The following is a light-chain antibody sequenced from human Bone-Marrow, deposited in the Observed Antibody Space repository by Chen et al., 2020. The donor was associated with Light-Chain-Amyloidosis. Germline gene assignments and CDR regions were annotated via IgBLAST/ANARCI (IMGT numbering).Light chain of an antibody. J-gene: IGLJ3*02. CDR1: NIGSTS. Sequence: SYVLTQPSSLSGAPGQTATSACGGNNIGSTSVHWYQQTPGQAPLLVVYDDSDRPSGIPEQLSGSNSGNTATLTISRVEAGDEADYYCQVWDRSSDRPVFGGGTKLTVL. CDR3: QVWDRSSDRPV. V-gene: IGLV3-21*02. CDR2: DDS.